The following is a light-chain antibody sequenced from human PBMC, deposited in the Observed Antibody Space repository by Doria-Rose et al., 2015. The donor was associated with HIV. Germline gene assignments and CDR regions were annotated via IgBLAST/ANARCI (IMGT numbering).Light chain of an antibody. CDR1: QSDSSN. CDR2: DAS. J-gene: IGKJ3*01. Sequence: TLSLSPGERATPSCRASQSDSSNLAWYQQKPGQAPRPLIYDASNRATGIPARFSGSGSGTDFTLTISSLEPEDFAVYFCQQRSNWPPIFTFGPGTKVDI. V-gene: IGKV3-11*01. CDR3: QQRSNWPPIFT.